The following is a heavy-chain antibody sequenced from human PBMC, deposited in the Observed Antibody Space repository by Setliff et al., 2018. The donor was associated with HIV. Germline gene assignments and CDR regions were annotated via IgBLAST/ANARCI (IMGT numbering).Heavy chain of an antibody. J-gene: IGHJ5*02. CDR2: IRYTDSI. V-gene: IGHV4-59*01. D-gene: IGHD3-9*01. CDR1: GGALNDYS. CDR3: VRGGLTGIDL. Sequence: PSETLSLTCTVSGGALNDYSWSWIRQSPGKRLEWIGYIRYTDSIDYNPSLESRVTMSVDTSKKQISLKLTSVTAADSAVYYCVRGGLTGIDLWGQGRLVTVSS.